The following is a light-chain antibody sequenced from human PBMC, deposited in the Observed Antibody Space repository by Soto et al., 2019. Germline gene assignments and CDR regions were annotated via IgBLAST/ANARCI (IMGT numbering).Light chain of an antibody. Sequence: QSALTQPASVSGSPGQSITISCTGTSSDVGGYNYVSWYQQHPGKAPKLMIYDVSNRPSGVSNRFSGSKSGNTASLTISGPQAEDEADYYCCSYTSSSTLQVVFGGGTKLTVL. J-gene: IGLJ2*01. CDR2: DVS. V-gene: IGLV2-14*01. CDR1: SSDVGGYNY. CDR3: CSYTSSSTLQVV.